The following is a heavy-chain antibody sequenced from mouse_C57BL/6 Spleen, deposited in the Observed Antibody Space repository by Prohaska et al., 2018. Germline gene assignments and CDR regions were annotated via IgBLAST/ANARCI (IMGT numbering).Heavy chain of an antibody. Sequence: SVKISCKASGYTFTDYYMNWVKQSHGKSLEWIGDINPNNGGTSYNKKFKGKATLTVDKSSSTAYMEIRSLSSVDSAVYSCARNYGNSDYAMDYSGQGTSVTVSS. J-gene: IGHJ4*01. CDR2: INPNNGGT. V-gene: IGHV1-26*01. CDR3: ARNYGNSDYAMDY. CDR1: GYTFTDYY. D-gene: IGHD2-1*01.